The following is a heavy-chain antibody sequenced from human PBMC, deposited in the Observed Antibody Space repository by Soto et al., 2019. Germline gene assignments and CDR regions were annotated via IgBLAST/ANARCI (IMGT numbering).Heavy chain of an antibody. V-gene: IGHV3-74*01. CDR1: GFTFSNYW. J-gene: IGHJ5*02. D-gene: IGHD3-3*01. CDR3: TRDRDLNP. Sequence: EVQLVESGGGLVQPGGSLRLSCAASGFTFSNYWMHWVRQAPGKGLVWVSRIKSDGSSTTYADSVKGRFTITRDNAKSTLYLQMNSLRAEDTAIYYCTRDRDLNPWGQGTLVTVSS. CDR2: IKSDGSST.